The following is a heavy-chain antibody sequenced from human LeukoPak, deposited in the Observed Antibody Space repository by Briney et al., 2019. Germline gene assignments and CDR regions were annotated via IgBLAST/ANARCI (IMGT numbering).Heavy chain of an antibody. V-gene: IGHV1-18*01. J-gene: IGHJ4*02. CDR3: ARNRLIAVAGTLGY. CDR2: ISAYNGNT. CDR1: GYTFTSYG. D-gene: IGHD6-19*01. Sequence: VASVKVSCKASGYTFTSYGISWVRQAPGQGLEWMGWISAYNGNTNYAQKLQGRVTMTTDTSTSTAYMELRSLRSDDTAVYYCARNRLIAVAGTLGYWGQGTLVTVSS.